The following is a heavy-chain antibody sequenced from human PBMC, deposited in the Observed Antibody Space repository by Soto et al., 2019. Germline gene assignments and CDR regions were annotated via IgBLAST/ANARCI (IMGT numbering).Heavy chain of an antibody. CDR3: GRDTRGSGSRFDY. J-gene: IGHJ4*02. V-gene: IGHV1-46*03. Sequence: QVQLVQSGAEVKKPGASVKVSCKAYGYTFTDYYMHWVRQAPGQGLEWMGIIDASGGSTTYAQKFQGRVTMTRDTSTSTVYIELSRLRSEDTAVYYCGRDTRGSGSRFDYWGQGTLVTVSS. CDR2: IDASGGST. CDR1: GYTFTDYY. D-gene: IGHD3-10*01.